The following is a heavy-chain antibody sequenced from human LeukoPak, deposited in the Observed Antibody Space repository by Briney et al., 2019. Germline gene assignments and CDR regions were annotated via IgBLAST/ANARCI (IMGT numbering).Heavy chain of an antibody. D-gene: IGHD3-9*01. CDR2: INHSGST. J-gene: IGHJ4*02. V-gene: IGHV4-34*01. CDR1: GGSFSGYY. CDR3: ARGRGILTGYYGY. Sequence: SETLPLTCAVYGGSFSGYYWSWIRQPPGKGLEWIGEINHSGSTNYNPSLKSRVTISVDTSKNQFSLKLSSVTAADTAVYYCARGRGILTGYYGYWGQGTLVTVSS.